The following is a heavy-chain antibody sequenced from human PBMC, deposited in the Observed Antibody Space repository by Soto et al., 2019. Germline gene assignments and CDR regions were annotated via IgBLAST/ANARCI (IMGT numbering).Heavy chain of an antibody. Sequence: ASVKVSCKASGYTFTSYGISWVRQAPGQGLEWMGWISAYSGSTSYAQKFQGRVTMTRDTSTSTVYMELSSLRSEDTAVYYCARHGSGYYAPYAFDIWGQGTMVTVSS. CDR2: ISAYSGST. V-gene: IGHV1-18*01. CDR3: ARHGSGYYAPYAFDI. J-gene: IGHJ3*02. CDR1: GYTFTSYG. D-gene: IGHD3-22*01.